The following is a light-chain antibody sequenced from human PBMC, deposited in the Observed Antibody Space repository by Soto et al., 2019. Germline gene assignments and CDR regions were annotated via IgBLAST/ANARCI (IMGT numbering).Light chain of an antibody. CDR2: VGS. Sequence: EIVLTQSPLSLSVSPGESASISGTSSQSLTHTSGYNYLDWYLLKPGQPPQLLIYVGSNRGAGVPDRFSASGSGTDFTLTISRVETEDAGFYFCMQPLRTLMTFGQGTRLEIQ. CDR1: QSLTHTSGYNY. CDR3: MQPLRTLMT. J-gene: IGKJ5*01. V-gene: IGKV2-28*01.